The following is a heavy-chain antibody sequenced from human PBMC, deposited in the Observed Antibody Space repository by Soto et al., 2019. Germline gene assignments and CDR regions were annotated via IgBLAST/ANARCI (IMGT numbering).Heavy chain of an antibody. V-gene: IGHV4-34*01. CDR2: INHSGST. J-gene: IGHJ5*02. D-gene: IGHD2-15*01. CDR1: GGSFSGYY. CDR3: ARTRVVVVAATVIGGGAQNNWFDP. Sequence: QVQLQQWGAGLLKPSETLSLTCAVYGGSFSGYYWSWIRQPPGKGLEWIGEINHSGSTNYNPSLKSRVTISVDTSKNQFSLKLSSVTAADTAVYYCARTRVVVVAATVIGGGAQNNWFDPWGQGTLVTVSS.